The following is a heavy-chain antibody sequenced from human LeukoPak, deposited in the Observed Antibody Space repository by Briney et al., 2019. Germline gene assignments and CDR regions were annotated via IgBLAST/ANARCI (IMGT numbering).Heavy chain of an antibody. D-gene: IGHD4-23*01. V-gene: IGHV3-7*01. CDR3: ARDRGYSTFDY. J-gene: IGHJ4*02. CDR1: GFAFDEHG. Sequence: PGGSLRLSCTASGFAFDEHGMSWVRQAPGKGLEWVANIKEDGSEISYVDSVKGRFTISRDNAKNSLYLQMNSLRVDDTAVYYCARDRGYSTFDYWGQGTLVTVSS. CDR2: IKEDGSEI.